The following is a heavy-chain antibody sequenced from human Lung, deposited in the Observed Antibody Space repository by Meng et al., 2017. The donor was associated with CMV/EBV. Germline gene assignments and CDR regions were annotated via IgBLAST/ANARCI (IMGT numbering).Heavy chain of an antibody. D-gene: IGHD1-26*01. CDR1: GFIFSDHY. J-gene: IGHJ3*02. V-gene: IGHV3-72*01. CDR2: AANKANSYTT. CDR3: TRGHSGIHIYAFDI. Sequence: GGSXRLSCAGSGFIFSDHYIDWVRQAPGKGLEWVGRAANKANSYTTEYAASVKGRFTFSRDDSENSLYLQMNSLRSEDTAVYYCTRGHSGIHIYAFDIWGQGXLVTVSS.